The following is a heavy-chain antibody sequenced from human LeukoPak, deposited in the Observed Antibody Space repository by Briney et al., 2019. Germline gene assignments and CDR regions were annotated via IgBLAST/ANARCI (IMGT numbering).Heavy chain of an antibody. V-gene: IGHV1-46*01. CDR1: GYTFTSYH. D-gene: IGHD2-8*01. J-gene: IGHJ4*02. CDR2: INLSGGST. Sequence: ASVKVSCKASGYTFTSYHMHWVRQAPGQGLEWMGLINLSGGSTTYAQRFQGRVTLTRDTSTSTVYMELSSLRSEDTTVYYCARDYVDDIPMIKDYWGQGTLVTVSS. CDR3: ARDYVDDIPMIKDY.